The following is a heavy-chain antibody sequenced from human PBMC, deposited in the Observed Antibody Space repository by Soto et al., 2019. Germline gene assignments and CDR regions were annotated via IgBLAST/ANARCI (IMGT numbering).Heavy chain of an antibody. Sequence: SETLSLTCTVSGGSISSYYWSWIRQPAGKGLEWIGRIYTSGSTNYNPSLKSRVTMSVDTSKNQFSLKLSSVTAADTAVYYCARGDYVWGSYRYFGWFDPWGQGTLVTVSS. CDR3: ARGDYVWGSYRYFGWFDP. J-gene: IGHJ5*02. CDR1: GGSISSYY. D-gene: IGHD3-16*02. CDR2: IYTSGST. V-gene: IGHV4-4*07.